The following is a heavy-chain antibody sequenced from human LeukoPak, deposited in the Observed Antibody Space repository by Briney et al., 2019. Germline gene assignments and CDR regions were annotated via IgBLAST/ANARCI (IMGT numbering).Heavy chain of an antibody. CDR1: GGSISSSNW. CDR3: AREPITMIVVVSPPSYYYGMDV. D-gene: IGHD3-22*01. CDR2: IYHSGST. Sequence: SETLSLTCAVSGGSISSSNWWSWVRQPPGKGLEWIGQIYHSGSTNYNPSLKSRVAISVDKSKNQFSLNLNSVTAADTAVYYCAREPITMIVVVSPPSYYYGMDVWGQGTTVTVSS. V-gene: IGHV4-4*02. J-gene: IGHJ6*02.